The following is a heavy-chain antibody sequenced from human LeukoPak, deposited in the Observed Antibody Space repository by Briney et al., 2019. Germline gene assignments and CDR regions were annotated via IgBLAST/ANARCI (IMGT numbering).Heavy chain of an antibody. Sequence: SETLSLTCTVSGGSISSSSYYWGWIRQPPGKGLEWIGSIYYSGSTYYNPSLKSRVTISVDTSKNQFSLKLSSVTAADTAVYYCASFGSALRWFDPWGQGTLVTVSS. V-gene: IGHV4-39*01. J-gene: IGHJ5*02. CDR3: ASFGSALRWFDP. D-gene: IGHD3-10*01. CDR2: IYYSGST. CDR1: GGSISSSSYY.